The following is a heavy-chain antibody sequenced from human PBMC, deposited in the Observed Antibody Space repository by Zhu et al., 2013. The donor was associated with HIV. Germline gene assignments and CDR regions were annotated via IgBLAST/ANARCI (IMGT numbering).Heavy chain of an antibody. J-gene: IGHJ4*02. CDR1: GYSISRGYW. D-gene: IGHD3-3*01. Sequence: QVQLQESGPRLVKPSGTLSLTCAVSGYSISRGYWWSWVRQPPNMGLEWIAEIHNSGSANYNPSLKSRVTISVDKSKNQFSLNLNSVTAADTAVYYCVRNGHYSIDYWGQGTLVTVSS. CDR2: IHNSGSA. V-gene: IGHV4-4*02. CDR3: VRNGHYSIDY.